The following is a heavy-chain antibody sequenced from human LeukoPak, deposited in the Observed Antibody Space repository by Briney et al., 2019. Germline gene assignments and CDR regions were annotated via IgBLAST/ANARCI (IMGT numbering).Heavy chain of an antibody. D-gene: IGHD3-22*01. J-gene: IGHJ3*02. CDR3: ASSSYYDSSGRYDAFDI. CDR1: GCSFTNYW. CDR2: IYPGDSDI. Sequence: GDSLKISCKGSGCSFTNYWIGWVRQMPGKGLEWMGIIYPGDSDIRYSPSFQGQVTISADKSINTACLQWSSLKASDTAMYYCASSSYYDSSGRYDAFDIWGQGTMVIVSS. V-gene: IGHV5-51*01.